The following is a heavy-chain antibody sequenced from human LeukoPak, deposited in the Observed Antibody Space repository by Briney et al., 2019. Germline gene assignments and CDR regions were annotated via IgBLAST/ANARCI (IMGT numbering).Heavy chain of an antibody. CDR1: GFTFSTYG. J-gene: IGHJ4*02. Sequence: GRSLRLSCAASGFTFSTYGMHWVRQAPGKGLEWVAVISYDGSNKYYTDSVKGRFTISRDDSKDTMYLQMNSLRAEDTAVYYCAKDPSQTIIRGYFDYWGQGTLVTVSS. CDR2: ISYDGSNK. V-gene: IGHV3-30*18. CDR3: AKDPSQTIIRGYFDY. D-gene: IGHD4/OR15-4a*01.